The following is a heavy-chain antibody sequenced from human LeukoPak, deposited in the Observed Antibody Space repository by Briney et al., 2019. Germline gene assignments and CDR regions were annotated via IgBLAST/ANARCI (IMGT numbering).Heavy chain of an antibody. CDR1: GFTFSSYS. Sequence: GGSLRLSCAASGFTFSSYSMNWVRQAPGKGLEWVSSISSSSNYIYYADSVKGRFTISRDNAKNSLYLQMNSLRAEDTAVYYCARVPADYWGQGTLVTVSS. J-gene: IGHJ4*02. V-gene: IGHV3-21*01. CDR3: ARVPADY. CDR2: ISSSSNYI.